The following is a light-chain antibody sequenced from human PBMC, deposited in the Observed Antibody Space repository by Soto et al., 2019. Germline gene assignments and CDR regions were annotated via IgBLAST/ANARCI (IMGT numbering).Light chain of an antibody. CDR3: LQYKKSPPLT. V-gene: IGKV3-15*01. Sequence: EIVMTQSPSTLSVSPGERVTLSCWASQSVSSSLAWYQQRRGQAPRLLIYGASSRATGIPARFSGSGSGTEFTLTISSLQSEDFAVYYCLQYKKSPPLTFGQGTKVDIK. J-gene: IGKJ1*01. CDR2: GAS. CDR1: QSVSSS.